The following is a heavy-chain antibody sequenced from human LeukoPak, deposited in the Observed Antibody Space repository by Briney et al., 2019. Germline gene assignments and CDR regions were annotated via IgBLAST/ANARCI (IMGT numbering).Heavy chain of an antibody. J-gene: IGHJ5*02. CDR2: ISGSGGST. V-gene: IGHV3-23*01. Sequence: GGSLRLSCAASGFTFSSYAMSWVRQAPGKGLEWVSAISGSGGSTNYADSVKGRFTISRDNSKTTLYLQMNSLRAEDTAVYYCAKDSDTVTTFCWFDPWGQGTLVTVSS. CDR1: GFTFSSYA. D-gene: IGHD4-17*01. CDR3: AKDSDTVTTFCWFDP.